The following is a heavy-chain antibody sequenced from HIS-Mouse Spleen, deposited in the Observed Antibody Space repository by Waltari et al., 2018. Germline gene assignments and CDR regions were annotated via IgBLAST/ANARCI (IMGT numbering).Heavy chain of an antibody. V-gene: IGHV1-69*04. CDR3: ASTQGATDAFDI. J-gene: IGHJ3*02. CDR2: IIPILGIA. CDR1: GGTFSSYA. D-gene: IGHD1-26*01. Sequence: QVQLVQSGAEVKKPGSSVKVSCKAYGGTFSSYAISWVRQAPGQGLEWMGRIIPILGIANYAQKFQGRVTITADKSTSTAYMELSSLRSEDTAVYYCASTQGATDAFDIWGQGTMVTVSS.